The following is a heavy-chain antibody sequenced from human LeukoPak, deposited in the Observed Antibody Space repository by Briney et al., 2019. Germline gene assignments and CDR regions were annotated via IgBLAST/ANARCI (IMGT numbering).Heavy chain of an antibody. CDR2: IYYTGST. V-gene: IGHV4-31*02. CDR1: GFTFSDYY. CDR3: ARSAWFGELFRT. Sequence: LRLSCAASGFTFSDYYMSWSRQHPGKGLEWVGYIYYTGSTHYNPSLKSRITISVDTSKKQFSLRLSSVTAADTAIYYCARSAWFGELFRTWGQGILVSVSS. J-gene: IGHJ4*02. D-gene: IGHD3-10*01.